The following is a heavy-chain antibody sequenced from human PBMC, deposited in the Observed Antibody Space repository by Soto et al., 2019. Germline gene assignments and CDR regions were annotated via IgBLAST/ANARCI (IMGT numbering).Heavy chain of an antibody. V-gene: IGHV4-34*01. CDR3: ARDKGYYMVRGVRGNWFDP. J-gene: IGHJ5*02. Sequence: PSETLSLTCAVYGGSFSGYYWSWIRQPPGKGLEWIGEINHSGSTNYNPSLKSRVTISVDTSKNQFSLKLSSVTAADTAVYYCARDKGYYMVRGVRGNWFDPWGQGTLVTVSS. CDR1: GGSFSGYY. D-gene: IGHD3-10*01. CDR2: INHSGST.